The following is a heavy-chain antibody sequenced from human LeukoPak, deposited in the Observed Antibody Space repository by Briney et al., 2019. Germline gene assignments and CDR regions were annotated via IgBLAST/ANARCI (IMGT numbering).Heavy chain of an antibody. CDR2: IYCSGST. Sequence: SETLSLTCTVSGGSISSHYWSWIRQPPGKGLEWIGYIYCSGSTNYNPSLKGRVTISVDTSKNQFSLKLSSVTAADTAVYYCASGMATIPTPFDYWGQGTLVTVSS. CDR1: GGSISSHY. D-gene: IGHD5-24*01. V-gene: IGHV4-59*11. CDR3: ASGMATIPTPFDY. J-gene: IGHJ4*02.